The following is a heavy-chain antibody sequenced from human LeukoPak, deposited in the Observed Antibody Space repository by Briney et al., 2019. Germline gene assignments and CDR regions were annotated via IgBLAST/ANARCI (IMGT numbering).Heavy chain of an antibody. J-gene: IGHJ4*02. CDR1: GFSFTNYW. CDR2: INQDGSER. D-gene: IGHD1-14*01. V-gene: IGHV3-7*01. Sequence: PGGSLRLSCAASGFSFTNYWMSWVRQAPGMGLEWVAIINQDGSERYYVDSVKGRFTVSRDSAQNSLYLQMNSLRVEDTAVYYCARDKITGASTNDYWGQGTLVTVSS. CDR3: ARDKITGASTNDY.